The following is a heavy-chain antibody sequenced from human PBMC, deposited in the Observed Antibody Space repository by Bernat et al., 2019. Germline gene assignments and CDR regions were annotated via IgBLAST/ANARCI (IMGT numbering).Heavy chain of an antibody. V-gene: IGHV4-34*01. J-gene: IGHJ3*02. CDR1: GGSFSGYY. D-gene: IGHD6-19*01. Sequence: QVQLQQWGAGLLKPSETLSLTCAVYGGSFSGYYWSWIRQPPGKGLEWIGEINHSGSTNYNPSLKSRVTISVETSKNQVSLKLSSVTAADTAVYYWARHFPTRVIAVAPVDIWGQGTLVTVSS. CDR3: ARHFPTRVIAVAPVDI. CDR2: INHSGST.